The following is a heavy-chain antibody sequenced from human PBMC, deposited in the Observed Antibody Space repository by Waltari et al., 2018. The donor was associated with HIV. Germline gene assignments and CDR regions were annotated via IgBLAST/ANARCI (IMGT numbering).Heavy chain of an antibody. CDR2: INKDGSEK. V-gene: IGHV3-7*01. CDR1: GFIFSNSW. CDR3: AGEMPTIIGDAFDI. Sequence: EVQLVESGGGLVQPGRSLRLSCAASGFIFSNSWLNWVRQAPGKGLEWVANINKDGSEKYYVDSVKGRFTISRDNAKNSLYLQMNNLRAEDTAVYYCAGEMPTIIGDAFDIWGQGTMVTISS. D-gene: IGHD3-16*02. J-gene: IGHJ3*02.